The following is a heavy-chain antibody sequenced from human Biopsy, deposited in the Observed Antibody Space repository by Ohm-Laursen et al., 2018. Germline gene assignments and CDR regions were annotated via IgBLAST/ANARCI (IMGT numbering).Heavy chain of an antibody. CDR3: SSDSGYKWELRAAGFDY. CDR2: IKSKVDGETT. CDR1: QFTFTNSW. D-gene: IGHD1-26*01. V-gene: IGHV3-15*01. Sequence: SLRLSCTASQFTFTNSWMNWVRQAPGKGPEWVALIKSKVDGETTDYAAPVKGRFTISRDDSKKMLYPEMNSLKAEDTAVYYCSSDSGYKWELRAAGFDYWGRGTMVTVSA. J-gene: IGHJ4*02.